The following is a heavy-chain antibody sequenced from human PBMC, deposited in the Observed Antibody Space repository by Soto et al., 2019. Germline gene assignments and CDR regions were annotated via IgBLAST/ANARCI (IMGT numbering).Heavy chain of an antibody. V-gene: IGHV3-30*18. CDR3: AKDGAVDAFDI. CDR2: ISYDGSNK. J-gene: IGHJ3*02. CDR1: GFTFSSYG. D-gene: IGHD3-3*01. Sequence: SCAASGFTFSSYGMHWVRQAPGKGLEWVAVISYDGSNKYYADSVKGRFTISRDNSKNTLYLQMNSLRAEDTAVYYCAKDGAVDAFDIWGQGTMVTVSS.